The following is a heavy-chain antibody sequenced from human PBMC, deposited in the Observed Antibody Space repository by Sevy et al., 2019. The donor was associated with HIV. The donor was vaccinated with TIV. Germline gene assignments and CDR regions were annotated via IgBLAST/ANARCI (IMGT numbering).Heavy chain of an antibody. V-gene: IGHV3-33*01. CDR2: IWYDGSNK. J-gene: IGHJ6*02. CDR1: GFTFSSYA. D-gene: IGHD3-3*01. Sequence: GGSLRLSCAASGFTFSSYAIHWVRQAPGKGLEWVAVIWYDGSNKYYADSVKGRFTISRDNSKKTLHLQMKSLRAEDTAVYYCVRDDNDFWSGYYASENYYYGMDVWGQGTSVTVSS. CDR3: VRDDNDFWSGYYASENYYYGMDV.